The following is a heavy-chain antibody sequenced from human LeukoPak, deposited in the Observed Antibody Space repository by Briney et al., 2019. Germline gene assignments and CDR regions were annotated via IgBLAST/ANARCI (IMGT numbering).Heavy chain of an antibody. J-gene: IGHJ4*02. CDR1: GGTFSSYS. D-gene: IGHD1-20*01. V-gene: IGHV1-69*05. CDR2: IIPIFSTA. Sequence: ASVKLSCKASGGTFSSYSISWVRHAPGEGLEWMRRIIPIFSTANSAQKIQGRVTITTDESTSTAYMELSSLRYEDTAVYYCARANNWEFDYWGQGTLVTVSS. CDR3: ARANNWEFDY.